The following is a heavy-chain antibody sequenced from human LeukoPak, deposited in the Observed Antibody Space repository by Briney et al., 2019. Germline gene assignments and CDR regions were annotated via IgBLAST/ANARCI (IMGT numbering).Heavy chain of an antibody. Sequence: SGTLSLTCAVSGGSISSGWWWSWVRQPPGKGLEWIGEIHHTGSTNYNPSLKSRVTISVDKSKNQFSLMLTSVTAADTAVYYCARNGYYSADYWGQGTLVTVSS. J-gene: IGHJ4*02. CDR3: ARNGYYSADY. CDR2: IHHTGST. D-gene: IGHD4-17*01. V-gene: IGHV4-4*02. CDR1: GGSISSGWW.